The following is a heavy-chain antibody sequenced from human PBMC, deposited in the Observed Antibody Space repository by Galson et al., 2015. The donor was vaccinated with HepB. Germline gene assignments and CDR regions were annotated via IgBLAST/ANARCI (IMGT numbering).Heavy chain of an antibody. J-gene: IGHJ4*02. V-gene: IGHV4-39*01. CDR3: ARQQYGDYVLVDY. CDR1: GGSISSSSYY. CDR2: IYYSGST. D-gene: IGHD4-17*01. Sequence: SETLSLTCTVSGGSISSSSYYWGWIRQPPGKGLEWIGSIYYSGSTYYNPSLKSRVTISVDTSKNQFSLKLSSVTAADTAVYYCARQQYGDYVLVDYWGQGTLVPVSS.